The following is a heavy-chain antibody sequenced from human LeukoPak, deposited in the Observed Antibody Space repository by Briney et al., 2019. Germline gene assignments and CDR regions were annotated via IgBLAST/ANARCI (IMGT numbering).Heavy chain of an antibody. CDR3: AKDLWTKQNAPGYFDY. V-gene: IGHV3-30*02. CDR2: IRYDGSKQ. D-gene: IGHD1-1*01. CDR1: AFTFTSYG. Sequence: PGGSLRLTCAVSAFTFTSYGMHWVRQAPGKGLEWVAFIRYDGSKQYYIDSVKGRFTVSRDNSKNTLYLQMNNLRAEDTAMYYCAKDLWTKQNAPGYFDYWGQGTLVTVSS. J-gene: IGHJ4*02.